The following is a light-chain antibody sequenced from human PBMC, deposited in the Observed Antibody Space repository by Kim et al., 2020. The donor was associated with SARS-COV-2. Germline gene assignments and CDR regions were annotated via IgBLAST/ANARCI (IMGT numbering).Light chain of an antibody. J-gene: IGLJ2*01. CDR1: SSVVGGYNT. Sequence: GQSITTSRTGTSSVVGGYNTVSCYQQHPGKAPILVTYDVADRPSGLSNRFSGSKSGNTASLTISGLQAEDEADYYCSSYSSNTTMVFGGGTKVTVL. CDR3: SSYSSNTTMV. V-gene: IGLV2-14*03. CDR2: DVA.